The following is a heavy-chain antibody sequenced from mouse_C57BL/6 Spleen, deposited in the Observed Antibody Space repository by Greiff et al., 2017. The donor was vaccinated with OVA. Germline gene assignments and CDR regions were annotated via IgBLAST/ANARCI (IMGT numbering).Heavy chain of an antibody. CDR1: GYAFSSYW. V-gene: IGHV1-80*01. Sequence: VQLRQSGAELVKPGASVKISCKASGYAFSSYWMNWVKQRPGKGLEWIGQIYPGDGDTNYNGKFKGKATLTADKSSSTAYMQLSSLTSEDSAVYFCARYYYGSSYDYFDYWGQGTTLTVSS. CDR2: IYPGDGDT. J-gene: IGHJ2*01. D-gene: IGHD1-1*01. CDR3: ARYYYGSSYDYFDY.